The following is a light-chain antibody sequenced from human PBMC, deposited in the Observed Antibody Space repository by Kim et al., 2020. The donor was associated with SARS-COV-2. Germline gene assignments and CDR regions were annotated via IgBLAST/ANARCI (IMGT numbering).Light chain of an antibody. V-gene: IGKV1-5*01. Sequence: DIQMTQSPSTLSASVGDTVTITCRANQSITSGLAWYQQKPGKAPKLLIYAVSSLDSGVPSRFSGSGSGTQFTLTISSLQPDDFATYYCQQHNGYFGGGTKVDIK. CDR2: AVS. J-gene: IGKJ4*01. CDR1: QSITSG. CDR3: QQHNGY.